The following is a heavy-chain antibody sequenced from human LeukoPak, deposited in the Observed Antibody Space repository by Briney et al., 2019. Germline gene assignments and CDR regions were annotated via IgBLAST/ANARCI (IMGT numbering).Heavy chain of an antibody. CDR1: GFTFSTYS. V-gene: IGHV3-23*01. CDR3: TVDRGAFDI. CDR2: ISANSDST. D-gene: IGHD5-12*01. J-gene: IGHJ3*02. Sequence: PGGSLRLFCAASGFTFSTYSMDWVRQAPGKGLEWVSAISANSDSTYYANSVKGRFTISRDNSKNTLYLQMNSLRAEDTAVYYCTVDRGAFDIWGQGTLATVSS.